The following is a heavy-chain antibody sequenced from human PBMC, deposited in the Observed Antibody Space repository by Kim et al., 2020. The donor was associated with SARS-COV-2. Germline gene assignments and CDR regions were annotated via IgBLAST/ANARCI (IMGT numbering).Heavy chain of an antibody. CDR3: ARLLGGGSYFDY. Sequence: ASVKVSCKASGYNFTTYSISWVRQAPGQGLEYMGWISANNGNRNYAQKVQGRVTMTSDTSTSLAYMELRSLRSDDTAVYYCARLLGGGSYFDYWGQGTLVTVSS. V-gene: IGHV1-18*01. D-gene: IGHD1-26*01. J-gene: IGHJ4*02. CDR2: ISANNGNR. CDR1: GYNFTTYS.